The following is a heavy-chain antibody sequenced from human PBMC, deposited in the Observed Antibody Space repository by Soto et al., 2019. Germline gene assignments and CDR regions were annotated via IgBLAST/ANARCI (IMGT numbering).Heavy chain of an antibody. Sequence: GGSLRLSCAASGFTFSRYAMSCVRQAPGKGLEWVSTISGSGGSTYYADSVKGRFTISRDNSKNTLYLQMNSLRAEDTAVYYCAHHLGGKRNYYYYGMDVWGQGTTVTVSS. CDR3: AHHLGGKRNYYYYGMDV. CDR1: GFTFSRYA. J-gene: IGHJ6*02. D-gene: IGHD2-15*01. V-gene: IGHV3-23*01. CDR2: ISGSGGST.